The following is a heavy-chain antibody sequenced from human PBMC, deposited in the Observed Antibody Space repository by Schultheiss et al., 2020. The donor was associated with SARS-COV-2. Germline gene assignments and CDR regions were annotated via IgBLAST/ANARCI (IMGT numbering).Heavy chain of an antibody. J-gene: IGHJ6*03. V-gene: IGHV3-21*04. Sequence: GGSLRLSCAASGFTFSSYSMNWVRQAPGKGLEWVSSISSSSSYIYYADSVKGRFTISRDNAKNSLYLQMNSLRAEDTAVYYCAKGESSSIIYYYYYMDVWGKGTTVTVSS. D-gene: IGHD6-6*01. CDR1: GFTFSSYS. CDR2: ISSSSSYI. CDR3: AKGESSSIIYYYYYMDV.